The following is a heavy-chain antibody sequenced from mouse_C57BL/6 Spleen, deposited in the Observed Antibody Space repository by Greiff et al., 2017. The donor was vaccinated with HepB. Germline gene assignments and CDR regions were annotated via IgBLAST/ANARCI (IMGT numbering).Heavy chain of an antibody. Sequence: VQLQQSGAELVKPGASVKISCKASGYAFSSYWMNWVKQRPGKGLEWIGQIYPGDGDTNYNGKFKGKATLTADKSSSTAYMQLSSLTSEDSAVYFCARGGATMRAMDYWGQGTSVTVSS. CDR1: GYAFSSYW. J-gene: IGHJ4*01. CDR3: ARGGATMRAMDY. CDR2: IYPGDGDT. D-gene: IGHD2-4*01. V-gene: IGHV1-80*01.